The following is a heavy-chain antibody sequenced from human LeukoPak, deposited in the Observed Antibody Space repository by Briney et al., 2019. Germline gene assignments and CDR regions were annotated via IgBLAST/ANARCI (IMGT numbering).Heavy chain of an antibody. D-gene: IGHD3/OR15-3a*01. V-gene: IGHV1-24*01. CDR2: FDPEDGET. CDR3: ARDRGDITIFGPVPFGWFDP. J-gene: IGHJ5*02. CDR1: GYTLTELS. Sequence: ASVKVSCKVSGYTLTELSMHWVRQAPGKGLEWMGGFDPEDGETIYAQKLQGRVTMTTDTSTSTAYMELRSLRSDDTAVYYCARDRGDITIFGPVPFGWFDPWGQGTLVTVSS.